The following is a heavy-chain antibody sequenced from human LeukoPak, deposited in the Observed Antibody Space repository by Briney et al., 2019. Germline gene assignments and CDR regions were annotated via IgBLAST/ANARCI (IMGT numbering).Heavy chain of an antibody. J-gene: IGHJ4*02. Sequence: SGGSLRLSCAASGFTSSSYGMHWVRQAPGKGLEWVAVIWYDGSKKYYADSVKGRFTISRDNSKNTVYLQMNSLRAEDTAVYYCARVSPEIVVVTGTGAPDYLGQGTLGTVSS. CDR1: GFTSSSYG. CDR2: IWYDGSKK. CDR3: ARVSPEIVVVTGTGAPDY. V-gene: IGHV3-33*01. D-gene: IGHD2-21*02.